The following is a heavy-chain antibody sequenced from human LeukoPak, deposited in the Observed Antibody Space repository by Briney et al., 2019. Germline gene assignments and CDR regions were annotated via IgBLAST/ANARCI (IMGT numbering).Heavy chain of an antibody. J-gene: IGHJ4*02. CDR1: GGSISSSSYY. D-gene: IGHD6-13*01. CDR2: IYYSGST. CDR3: ARVSVAAADIDY. V-gene: IGHV4-61*01. Sequence: SETLSLTCTVSGGSISSSSYYWSWIRQPPGKGLEWIGYIYYSGSTNYNPSLKSRFTISVDTSKNQFSLKLSSVTAADTAVYYCARVSVAAADIDYWGQGTLVTVSS.